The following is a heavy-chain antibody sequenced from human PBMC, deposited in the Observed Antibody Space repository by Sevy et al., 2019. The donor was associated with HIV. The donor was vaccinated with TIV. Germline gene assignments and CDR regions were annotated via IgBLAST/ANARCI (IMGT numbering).Heavy chain of an antibody. CDR1: GFTFSDYH. CDR3: AREADYYFDS. CDR2: ISFRGSTG. V-gene: IGHV3-11*01. D-gene: IGHD2-21*02. Sequence: GGSLRLSCEASGFTFSDYHMTWIRQAPGKGLEWVAYISFRGSTGNYADSVKGRFTISMDNVKNTLYLQMDSLRGEDTDVYYCAREADYYFDSWGQGSLVTVSS. J-gene: IGHJ4*02.